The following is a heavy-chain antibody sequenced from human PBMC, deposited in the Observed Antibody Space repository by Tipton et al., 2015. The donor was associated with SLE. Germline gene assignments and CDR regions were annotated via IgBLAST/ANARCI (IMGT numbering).Heavy chain of an antibody. CDR2: ISYDESNQ. D-gene: IGHD5/OR15-5a*01. CDR1: GFTFSNYG. CDR3: ARVVLDY. Sequence: SLRLSCAVSGFTFSNYGMHWVRQAPGKGLEWEAVISYDESNQFYADSVKGRFTISRDNSKNTLYLQMSSLRAEDTPLYYCARVVLDYGGRRPLVTVS. V-gene: IGHV3-30*03. J-gene: IGHJ4*02.